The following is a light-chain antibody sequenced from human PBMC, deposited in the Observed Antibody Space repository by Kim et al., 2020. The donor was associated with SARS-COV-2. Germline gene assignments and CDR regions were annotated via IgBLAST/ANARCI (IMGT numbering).Light chain of an antibody. CDR1: SRRSYY. Sequence: VALGQTVRITCQGDSRRSYYATWYQQKPGHAPIVVIYGKNNRPSGIPDRFSGSSSGNTASLTITGTQEGDEADYYCNSRDSNDNVVFGGGTKLTVL. CDR3: NSRDSNDNVV. V-gene: IGLV3-19*01. J-gene: IGLJ2*01. CDR2: GKN.